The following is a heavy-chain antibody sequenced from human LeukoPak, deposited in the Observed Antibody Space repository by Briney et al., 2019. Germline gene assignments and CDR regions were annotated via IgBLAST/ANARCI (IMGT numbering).Heavy chain of an antibody. CDR2: IYTSGST. V-gene: IGHV4-61*02. CDR3: ARMSYGPDY. CDR1: GGSISSGSYY. J-gene: IGHJ4*02. D-gene: IGHD5-18*01. Sequence: SETLPLTCTVSGGSISSGSYYWSWIRQPAGKGLEWIGRIYTSGSTNYNPSLKSRVTISVDTSKNQFSLKLSSVTAADTAVYYCARMSYGPDYWGQGTLVTVSS.